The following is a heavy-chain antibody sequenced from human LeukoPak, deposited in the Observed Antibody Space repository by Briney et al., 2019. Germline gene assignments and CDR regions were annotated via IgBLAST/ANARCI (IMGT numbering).Heavy chain of an antibody. CDR2: IYASGKT. CDR1: GGSISSSSYY. D-gene: IGHD1-26*01. V-gene: IGHV4-39*07. Sequence: SETLSLTCTVSGGSISSSSYYWGWIRQPPGEELEWIGRIYASGKTDYNPYTPSLKSRVAMSLDTSKNQVSLYLTSVTAADTAMYFCARSFSEKFYFESWGQGTLVTVSS. CDR3: ARSFSEKFYFES. J-gene: IGHJ4*02.